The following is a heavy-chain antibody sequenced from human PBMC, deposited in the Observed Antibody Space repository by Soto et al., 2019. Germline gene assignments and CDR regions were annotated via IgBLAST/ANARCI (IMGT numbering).Heavy chain of an antibody. D-gene: IGHD3-22*01. J-gene: IGHJ6*02. CDR3: VKDRDSNSWPSRDV. V-gene: IGHV1-18*01. CDR1: GYTFTRNG. Sequence: GASVKVSCKPSGYTFTRNGISWVRQAPGQGLEWMGWISPKSGNIKYAQKLQGRVIMTTDTSTSTAYMELRSLRSDDTAVYYCVKDRDSNSWPSRDVWGPGTTVTVSS. CDR2: ISPKSGNI.